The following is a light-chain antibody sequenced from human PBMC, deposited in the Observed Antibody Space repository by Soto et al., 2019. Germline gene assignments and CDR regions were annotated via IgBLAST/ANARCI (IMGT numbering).Light chain of an antibody. V-gene: IGLV3-21*04. J-gene: IGLJ2*01. CDR3: QVWDSSSDHVV. Sequence: SYELTQTPSVSLAPGRTARITCGGNNIGSKSVHWYQHKPGQAPVLLIYYDSDRPSGIPERFSGSKSGNTATLTISRVEAGDEADYYCQVWDSSSDHVVFGGGTKLTVL. CDR1: NIGSKS. CDR2: YDS.